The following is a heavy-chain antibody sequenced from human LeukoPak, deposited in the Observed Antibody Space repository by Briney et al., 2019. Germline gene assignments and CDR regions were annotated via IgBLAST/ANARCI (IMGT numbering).Heavy chain of an antibody. D-gene: IGHD4-23*01. CDR1: GFTVSSNY. CDR3: ARRTTVVKWAAFDI. CDR2: IYSGGST. Sequence: PGGSLRLSCAASGFTVSSNYMSLVRQAPGKGLEWVSVIYSGGSTYYADSVKGRFTISRDNSKNTLYLQMNSLRAEDTAVYYCARRTTVVKWAAFDIWGQGTMVTVSS. J-gene: IGHJ3*02. V-gene: IGHV3-66*04.